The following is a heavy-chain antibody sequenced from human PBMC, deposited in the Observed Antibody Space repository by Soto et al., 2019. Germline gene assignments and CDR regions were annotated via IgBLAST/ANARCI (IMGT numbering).Heavy chain of an antibody. Sequence: GGSLRLSVAASGFTFSSNSMNWVRQAPGKGLEWVSSISSSSSYIYYADSVKGRFTISRDNAKNSLYLQMNSLRAEDTAVYYCARANHDYVWGSYRPNYYYYGMDVWGQGTTVTVSS. CDR2: ISSSSSYI. CDR1: GFTFSSNS. D-gene: IGHD3-16*02. V-gene: IGHV3-21*01. J-gene: IGHJ6*02. CDR3: ARANHDYVWGSYRPNYYYYGMDV.